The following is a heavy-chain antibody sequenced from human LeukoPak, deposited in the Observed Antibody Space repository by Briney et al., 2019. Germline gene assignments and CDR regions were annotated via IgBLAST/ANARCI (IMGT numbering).Heavy chain of an antibody. D-gene: IGHD3-22*01. Sequence: GGSLRLSCAASGFTFSNYAIHWVRQAPGKGLEWVAVISHDGSTKFYPDSVKGRFTISRDNSKNTLYLQMNSLRAEDTAVYYCARRAGDYSHPYDYWGQGTLVTVSS. CDR2: ISHDGSTK. CDR1: GFTFSNYA. J-gene: IGHJ4*02. CDR3: ARRAGDYSHPYDY. V-gene: IGHV3-30*04.